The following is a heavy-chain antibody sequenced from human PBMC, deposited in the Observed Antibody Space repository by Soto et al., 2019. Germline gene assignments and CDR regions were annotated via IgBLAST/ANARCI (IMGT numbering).Heavy chain of an antibody. V-gene: IGHV3-23*01. CDR1: GFTLSSYA. CDR3: AKGQDTAMVTGSGY. J-gene: IGHJ4*02. D-gene: IGHD5-18*01. Sequence: GGSLRLSCAASGFTLSSYAMSWVRQAPGKGLEWVSAISGSGGSTYYADSVKGRFTISRDNSKNTLYLQMNSLRAEDTAVYYCAKGQDTAMVTGSGYWGQGTLVTSPQ. CDR2: ISGSGGST.